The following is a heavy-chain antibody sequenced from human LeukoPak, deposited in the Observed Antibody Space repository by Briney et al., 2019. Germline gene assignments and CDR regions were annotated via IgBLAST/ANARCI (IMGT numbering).Heavy chain of an antibody. V-gene: IGHV4-59*08. D-gene: IGHD6-25*01. CDR2: IYYSGST. Sequence: SETLSLTCTVSGGSISSYYWSWIRQPPGKGLEWIGDIYYSGSTNYNPSLKSRVTISVDTSKNQFSLKLSSVTAADTAVYYCARSSQRVYFDYWGQGTLVTVSS. CDR1: GGSISSYY. CDR3: ARSSQRVYFDY. J-gene: IGHJ4*02.